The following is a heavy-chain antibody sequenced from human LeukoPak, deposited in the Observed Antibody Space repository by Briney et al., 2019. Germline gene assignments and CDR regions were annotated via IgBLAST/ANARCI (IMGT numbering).Heavy chain of an antibody. CDR2: IYTSGST. CDR1: GGSFSGYY. Sequence: PSETLSLTCAVYGGSFSGYYWSWIRQPAGKGLEWIGRIYTSGSTNYNPSLKSRVTMSVDTSKNQFSLKLSSVTAADTAVYYCARDGSSGWYYFDYWGQGTLVTVSS. V-gene: IGHV4-4*07. J-gene: IGHJ4*02. CDR3: ARDGSSGWYYFDY. D-gene: IGHD6-19*01.